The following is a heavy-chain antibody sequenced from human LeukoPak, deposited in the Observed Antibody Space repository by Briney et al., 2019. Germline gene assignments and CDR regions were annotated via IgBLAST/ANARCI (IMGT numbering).Heavy chain of an antibody. CDR1: GFTFDDYA. V-gene: IGHV3-9*01. J-gene: IGHJ5*02. CDR3: AKERGYSYGLWFDP. Sequence: GGSLRLSCAASGFTFDDYAMHWVRQAPGKGLEWVSGISWNSGSIGYADSVKGRFTISRDNAKNSLYLQMNSLRAEDTALYYCAKERGYSYGLWFDPWGQGTLVTVSS. D-gene: IGHD5-18*01. CDR2: ISWNSGSI.